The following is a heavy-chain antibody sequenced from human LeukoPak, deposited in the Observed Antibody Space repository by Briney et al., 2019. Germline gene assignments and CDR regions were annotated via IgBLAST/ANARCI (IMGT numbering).Heavy chain of an antibody. CDR2: ISYDGSNK. D-gene: IGHD2-15*01. CDR1: GFTFSSYG. CDR3: AKARAYCSGGSCLQLNWFDP. Sequence: GRSLRLSCAASGFTFSSYGMHWVRQAPCKGLEWVAVISYDGSNKYYADSVKGRFTISRDNSKNTLYLQMNSLRAEDTAVYYCAKARAYCSGGSCLQLNWFDPWGQGTLVTVSS. J-gene: IGHJ5*02. V-gene: IGHV3-30*18.